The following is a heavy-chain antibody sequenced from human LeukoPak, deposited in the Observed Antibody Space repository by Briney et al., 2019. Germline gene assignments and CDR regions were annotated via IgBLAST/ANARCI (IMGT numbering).Heavy chain of an antibody. D-gene: IGHD6-6*01. J-gene: IGHJ5*02. CDR3: ARTDFEYSSSSGVNWFDP. CDR1: GGTFSSYA. CDR2: IIPIFGTA. Sequence: SVKVSCKASGGTFSSYAISWVRQAPGQGLEWMGGIIPIFGTANYAQKFQGRVTITADKSTSTAYMELSSLRSEDTAVYYCARTDFEYSSSSGVNWFDPWGQGTLVTVSS. V-gene: IGHV1-69*06.